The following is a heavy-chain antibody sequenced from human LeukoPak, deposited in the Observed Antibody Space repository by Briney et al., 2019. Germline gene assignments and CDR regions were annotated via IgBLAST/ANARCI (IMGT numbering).Heavy chain of an antibody. CDR3: AKDQKSIAATGYDY. CDR1: GFTFGNYA. J-gene: IGHJ4*02. D-gene: IGHD6-13*01. V-gene: IGHV3-23*01. CDR2: ISGSGGST. Sequence: GGSLRLSCAASGFTFGNYAMSWVRQGPGKGLEWVSTISGSGGSTYYADSVKGRFTISSDNSKNTLFLQMNSLRADDTAVYFCAKDQKSIAATGYDYWGQGTLVTVSS.